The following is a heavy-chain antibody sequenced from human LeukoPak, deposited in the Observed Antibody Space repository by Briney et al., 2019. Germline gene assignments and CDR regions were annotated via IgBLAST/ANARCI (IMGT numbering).Heavy chain of an antibody. D-gene: IGHD3-10*02. J-gene: IGHJ3*02. V-gene: IGHV4-4*09. CDR2: IYTSGST. Sequence: SETLSLTCTVSGGSISSYYWSWIRPPPGKGLEWIGYIYTSGSTNYNPSLKSRVTISVDTSKNQFSLKLSSVTAADTAVYYCARCTGTTRGAFDIWGQGTMVTVSS. CDR3: ARCTGTTRGAFDI. CDR1: GGSISSYY.